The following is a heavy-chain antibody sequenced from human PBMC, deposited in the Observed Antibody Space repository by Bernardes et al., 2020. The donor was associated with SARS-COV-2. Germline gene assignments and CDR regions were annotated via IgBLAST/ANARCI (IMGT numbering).Heavy chain of an antibody. D-gene: IGHD6-25*01. CDR3: ARDLGLFDAFDI. CDR1: GGSMSDYY. CDR2: IYKSGNT. J-gene: IGHJ3*02. Sequence: SETLSLTCTVSGGSMSDYYWSWIRQPPGKGLEWIGHIYKSGNTNYNPSLKSRITISLDTSKNQLSLKVSSVTAADTAVYYCARDLGLFDAFDIWGQGTMVTVSS. V-gene: IGHV4-59*01.